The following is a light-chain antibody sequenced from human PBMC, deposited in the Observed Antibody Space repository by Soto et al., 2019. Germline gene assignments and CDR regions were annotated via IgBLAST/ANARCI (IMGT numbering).Light chain of an antibody. Sequence: QSALAQPPSASGTPGQRVTISCSGSTSNIGSNLASWYQQLPGSAPKLLIYNDNERPSGVPDRFSGSKSGTSASLGISGLRSEDEAHYFCAVWDDSLSGVVFDGGTKLTVL. CDR1: TSNIGSNL. CDR2: NDN. J-gene: IGLJ2*01. CDR3: AVWDDSLSGVV. V-gene: IGLV1-47*02.